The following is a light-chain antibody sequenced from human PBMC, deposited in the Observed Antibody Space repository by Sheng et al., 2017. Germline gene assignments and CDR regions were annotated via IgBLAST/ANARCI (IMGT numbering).Light chain of an antibody. Sequence: QSALTQPPSASGSPGQSVTISCTGTSSDVGGYNYVSWYQQRPGKAPKLMIYGVRERPSGVSSRFSGSKSGNTASLTISGLQAEDEADYYCISYTTRSTLVFGTGTKVTVL. CDR1: SSDVGGYNY. CDR3: ISYTTRSTLV. J-gene: IGLJ1*01. CDR2: GVR. V-gene: IGLV2-14*01.